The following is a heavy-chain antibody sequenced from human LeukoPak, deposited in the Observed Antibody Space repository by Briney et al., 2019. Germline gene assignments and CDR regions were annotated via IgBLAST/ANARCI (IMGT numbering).Heavy chain of an antibody. CDR3: AKDIQDDYSNYVSSNAFDI. D-gene: IGHD4-11*01. J-gene: IGHJ3*02. CDR1: GFTFSSYW. V-gene: IGHV3-7*03. CDR2: IKQDGSEK. Sequence: GGSLRLSCAASGFTFSSYWMSWVRQAPGKGLEWVANIKQDGSEKYYVDSVKGRFTISRDNAKNSLYLQMNSLRAEDMALYYCAKDIQDDYSNYVSSNAFDIWGQGTMVTVSS.